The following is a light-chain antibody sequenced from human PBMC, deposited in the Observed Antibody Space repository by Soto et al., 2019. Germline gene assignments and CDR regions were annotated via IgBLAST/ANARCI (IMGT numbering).Light chain of an antibody. CDR2: DAS. Sequence: DIQMTQSPSTLSASVGDRVTILCRASRGFIAGLAWYQQKPGKAPKLLIYDASSLESGVPSRFSGSGSGTEFTLTISSLQPDDFATYYCQQYNSYSWTFGQGTKVEIK. J-gene: IGKJ1*01. CDR1: RGFIAG. CDR3: QQYNSYSWT. V-gene: IGKV1-5*02.